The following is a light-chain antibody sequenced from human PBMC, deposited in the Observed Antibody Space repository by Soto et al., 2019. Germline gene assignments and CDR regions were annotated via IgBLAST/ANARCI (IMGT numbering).Light chain of an antibody. V-gene: IGKV3-11*01. CDR2: DAS. CDR3: QQRYSWWT. J-gene: IGKJ1*01. Sequence: EVVLTQSPATLSLSPGERATLSCRASQSVSSYLAWYQQKPGQAPRLLIYDASNRATGIPARFSGSGSGTDFTLTISSLEPEDFEIYYCQQRYSWWTFGQGTKVEIK. CDR1: QSVSSY.